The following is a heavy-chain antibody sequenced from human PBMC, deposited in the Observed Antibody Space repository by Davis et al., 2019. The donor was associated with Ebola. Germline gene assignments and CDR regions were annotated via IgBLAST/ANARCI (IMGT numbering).Heavy chain of an antibody. J-gene: IGHJ4*02. D-gene: IGHD5-12*01. V-gene: IGHV4-39*07. CDR2: IYYSGST. CDR1: GGSISSSSYY. Sequence: PSETLSLTCTVSGGSISSSSYYWGWIRQPPGKGLEWIGSIYYSGSTYYNPSLKSRVTISVDTSKNQFSLKLSSVTAADTAVYYCARDQGPGGYGIFDYWGRGTLVTVSS. CDR3: ARDQGPGGYGIFDY.